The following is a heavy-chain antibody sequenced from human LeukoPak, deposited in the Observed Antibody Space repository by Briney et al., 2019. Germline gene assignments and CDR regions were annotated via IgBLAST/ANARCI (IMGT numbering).Heavy chain of an antibody. D-gene: IGHD3-22*01. J-gene: IGHJ4*02. V-gene: IGHV3-7*01. CDR2: IRGDGGLK. Sequence: GGFLRLSCAASGFAFSNFWMSWVRQAPGKGLEWLANIRGDGGLKFYVDSVKGRFTISRDNAKNSLYLQLSGLRVEDSAVYYCATSHDSAANDWGQGTLVTVSS. CDR1: GFAFSNFW. CDR3: ATSHDSAAND.